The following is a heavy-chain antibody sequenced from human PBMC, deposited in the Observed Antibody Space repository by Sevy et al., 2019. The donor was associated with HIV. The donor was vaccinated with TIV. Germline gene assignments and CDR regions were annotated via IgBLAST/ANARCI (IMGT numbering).Heavy chain of an antibody. D-gene: IGHD2-8*01. J-gene: IGHJ4*02. Sequence: ASVKVSCKASGYTFTSYAMHWVRQAPGQRLEWMGWINAGNGNTKYSQKFQGRVTITRDTSASTAYMELSSLRSEDTAVYYCAGVRNPLIVLMVYAFDYWGQGTLVTVSS. CDR3: AGVRNPLIVLMVYAFDY. CDR2: INAGNGNT. V-gene: IGHV1-3*01. CDR1: GYTFTSYA.